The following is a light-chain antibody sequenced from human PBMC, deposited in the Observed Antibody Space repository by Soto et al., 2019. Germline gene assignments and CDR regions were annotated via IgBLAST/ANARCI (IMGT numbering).Light chain of an antibody. V-gene: IGKV1-27*01. J-gene: IGKJ4*01. CDR1: QDISHF. CDR3: QHYNSVPLT. Sequence: DIQMTQSPSSLSTSVGDRVTITCRASQDISHFLAWYQQKPGKVPKLLIYAASSFQSGVPSRFSGSGSGTDFTLTVTSMQPEDVGTYYCQHYNSVPLTFGGGTKVEI. CDR2: AAS.